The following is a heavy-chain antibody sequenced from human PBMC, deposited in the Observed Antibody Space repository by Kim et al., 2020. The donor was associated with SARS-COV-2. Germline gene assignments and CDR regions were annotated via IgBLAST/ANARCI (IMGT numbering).Heavy chain of an antibody. J-gene: IGHJ6*02. D-gene: IGHD5-12*01. CDR3: ARGWQYGMGV. CDR2: INHSGST. V-gene: IGHV4-34*01. CDR1: GGSFSGYY. Sequence: SETLSLTCAVYGGSFSGYYWSWIRQPPGKGLVWIGNINHSGSTNYNPSLKSRVTMSVDTSKNQFSLKLSSVTAADTAVYYCARGWQYGMGVWGQGTTVTVSS.